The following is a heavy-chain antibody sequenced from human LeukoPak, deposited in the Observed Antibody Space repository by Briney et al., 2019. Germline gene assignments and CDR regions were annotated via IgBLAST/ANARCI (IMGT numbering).Heavy chain of an antibody. CDR3: ARGVLNPQLYGY. V-gene: IGHV3-7*01. J-gene: IGHJ4*02. CDR2: INQDGSEK. Sequence: GGSLRLSCAASGFTFSRYWMSWVRQAPGKGLEWVANINQDGSEKYYVDSVKGRFTISRDNAKNSLYLQMNSLRAEDTAVYYCARGVLNPQLYGYWGQGTLVTVSS. D-gene: IGHD2-2*01. CDR1: GFTFSRYW.